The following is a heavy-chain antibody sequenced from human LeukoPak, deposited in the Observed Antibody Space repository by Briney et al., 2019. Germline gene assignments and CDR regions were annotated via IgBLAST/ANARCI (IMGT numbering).Heavy chain of an antibody. CDR1: GYTFTSYA. D-gene: IGHD3-10*01. CDR3: ARDSGRIMVRGVIIRWWYFDL. J-gene: IGHJ2*01. Sequence: SCKASGYTFTSYAMHWVRQAPGKGLEWVAVISYDGSNKYYADSVKGRFTISRDNSKNTLYLQMNSLRAEDTAVYYCARDSGRIMVRGVIIRWWYFDLWGRGTLVTVSS. V-gene: IGHV3-30*04. CDR2: ISYDGSNK.